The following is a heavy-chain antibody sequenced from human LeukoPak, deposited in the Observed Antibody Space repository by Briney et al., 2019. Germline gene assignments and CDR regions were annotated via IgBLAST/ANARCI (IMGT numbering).Heavy chain of an antibody. CDR1: GFTFSSYA. CDR2: IRYDGNNK. D-gene: IGHD4-23*01. V-gene: IGHV3-30*02. J-gene: IGHJ5*02. Sequence: RTGVSLRLSCAASGFTFSSYAMHWVRQAPGKGLEWVAFIRYDGNNKYYADSVKGRFTISRDNSRDTLYLQMNSLRAEDTAVYYCTKGDDYGANTRLPKYNWFDPWGQGTLVTVSS. CDR3: TKGDDYGANTRLPKYNWFDP.